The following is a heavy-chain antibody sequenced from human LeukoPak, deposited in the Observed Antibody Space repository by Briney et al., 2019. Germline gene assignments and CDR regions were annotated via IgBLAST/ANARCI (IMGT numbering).Heavy chain of an antibody. Sequence: GGSLRLSCVASRLPIADFPMQWLRQAPGKGLGWCSFISGVGVSTFYADSVKGQFSISRDNSKNSLYLEMNSLRTEDDAIYYCAKESGKFDYWGQGTLVAVSS. J-gene: IGHJ4*02. CDR1: RLPIADFP. V-gene: IGHV3-43*02. CDR2: ISGVGVST. CDR3: AKESGKFDY.